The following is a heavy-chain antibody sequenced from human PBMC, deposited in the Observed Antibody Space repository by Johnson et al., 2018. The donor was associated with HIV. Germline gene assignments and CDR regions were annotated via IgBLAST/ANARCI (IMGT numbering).Heavy chain of an antibody. CDR1: NFTFKDYY. V-gene: IGHV3-66*02. CDR3: AGLAVRGSAGAFDI. D-gene: IGHD3-10*01. Sequence: VQLVESGGGLVQPGGSLRLSCAASNFTFKDYYMNWIRQAPGKGLEWVSVIYTGGNAYYADSVKGRFTISRDNSKNTLYLQLNSLRAEDTALYYCAGLAVRGSAGAFDIWGQGTLVTVSS. CDR2: IYTGGNA. J-gene: IGHJ3*02.